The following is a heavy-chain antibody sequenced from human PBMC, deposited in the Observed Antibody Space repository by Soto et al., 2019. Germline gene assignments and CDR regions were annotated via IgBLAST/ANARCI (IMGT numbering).Heavy chain of an antibody. CDR2: ITSDTKTI. D-gene: IGHD6-19*01. CDR3: ARSVEGHFDY. V-gene: IGHV3-48*02. J-gene: IGHJ4*02. Sequence: EVQLVESGGALVQPGGSLRLSCAASGFKFSIYSMNWVRQAPGKGLEWSAYITSDTKTIKYADSVKGRFTISRDNAKNSVYLQMNSRSDDDTAVYYCARSVEGHFDYWGQGTVVTVSS. CDR1: GFKFSIYS.